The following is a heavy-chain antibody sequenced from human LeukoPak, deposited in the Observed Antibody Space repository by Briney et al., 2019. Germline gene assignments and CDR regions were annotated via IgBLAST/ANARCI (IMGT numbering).Heavy chain of an antibody. J-gene: IGHJ4*02. CDR1: GYSFTSYW. D-gene: IGHD5-18*01. V-gene: IGHV5-51*01. Sequence: GESRKISCKGSGYSFTSYWIGWVRQMPGKGLEWMGIIYPGDSDTRYSPSFQGQVTISADKSISTAYLQWSSLKASDTAMYYCARRGYSYGREQNFDYWGQGTLVTVSS. CDR2: IYPGDSDT. CDR3: ARRGYSYGREQNFDY.